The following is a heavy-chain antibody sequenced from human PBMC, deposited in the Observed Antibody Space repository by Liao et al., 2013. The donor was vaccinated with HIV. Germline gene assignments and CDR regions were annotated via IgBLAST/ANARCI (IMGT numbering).Heavy chain of an antibody. CDR3: ARVNTIFGVVKRIFDY. D-gene: IGHD3-3*01. Sequence: QVQLQESGPGLVKPSETLSLTCTVSGGSISSYYWSWIRQPAGKGLEWIGRIYSSGSTDYNPSLNSRVTISLDTSKNHFSLNLRSPTAADTAVYYCARVNTIFGVVKRIFDYWGQGTLVTVSS. CDR1: GGSISSYY. CDR2: IYSSGST. V-gene: IGHV4-4*07. J-gene: IGHJ4*02.